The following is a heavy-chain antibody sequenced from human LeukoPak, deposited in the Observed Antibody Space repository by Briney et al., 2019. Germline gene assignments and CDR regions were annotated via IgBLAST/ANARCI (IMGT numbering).Heavy chain of an antibody. D-gene: IGHD3-3*01. CDR2: IYYSGST. CDR3: ARDRFLGAPNWFDP. CDR1: GGSISSSSYY. Sequence: SETLSLTCTVSGGSISSSSYYWGWIRQSPGKGLEWIGSIYYSGSTNYNPSLKSRVTISVDTSKNQFSLELSSVTAADTAVYYCARDRFLGAPNWFDPWGQGTLVTVSS. J-gene: IGHJ5*02. V-gene: IGHV4-39*07.